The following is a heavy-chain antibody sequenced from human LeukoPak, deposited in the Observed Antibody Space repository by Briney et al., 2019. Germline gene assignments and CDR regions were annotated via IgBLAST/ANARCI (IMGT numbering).Heavy chain of an antibody. Sequence: SETLSLTCAVYGGSFSGYYWSWIRHPPRKGLELMGEINHSGSTNYNPSLKSRGTISVDTSKNQFSLKLSSVTAADTAVYYCARGGYSGYVRQQLVLDYWGQGTLVTVSS. CDR3: ARGGYSGYVRQQLVLDY. D-gene: IGHD5-12*01. J-gene: IGHJ4*02. V-gene: IGHV4-34*01. CDR2: INHSGST. CDR1: GGSFSGYY.